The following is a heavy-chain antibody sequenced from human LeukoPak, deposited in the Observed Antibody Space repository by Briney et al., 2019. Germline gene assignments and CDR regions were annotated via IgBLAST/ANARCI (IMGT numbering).Heavy chain of an antibody. CDR3: ARRTGRIAAAGSYNWFDP. D-gene: IGHD6-13*01. J-gene: IGHJ5*02. CDR2: IYPGDSDT. CDR1: GYSFTSYW. V-gene: IGHV5-51*01. Sequence: GESLKISCKGSGYSFTSYWIGWVRQMPGKGLEWMGIIYPGDSDTRYSPSFQGQVTISADKSISTAYLQWSSLKASDTAMYYCARRTGRIAAAGSYNWFDPWGQGTLVTVSS.